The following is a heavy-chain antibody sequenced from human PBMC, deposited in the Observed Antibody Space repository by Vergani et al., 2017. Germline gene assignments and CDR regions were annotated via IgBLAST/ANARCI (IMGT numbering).Heavy chain of an antibody. V-gene: IGHV4-34*01. Sequence: QVQLQQWGAGLLKPSETLSLTCAVYGGSFSCYYWSWTRQPPGKGLEWIGEINHSGSTNYNPSLKSRVTISVDTSKNQFSLKLSSVTAADTAVYYCARIAAALTPDYYYYGMDVWGQGTTVTVSS. J-gene: IGHJ6*02. CDR3: ARIAAALTPDYYYYGMDV. D-gene: IGHD6-13*01. CDR1: GGSFSCYY. CDR2: INHSGST.